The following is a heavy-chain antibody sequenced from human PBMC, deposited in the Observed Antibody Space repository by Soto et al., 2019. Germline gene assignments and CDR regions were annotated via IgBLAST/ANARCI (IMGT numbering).Heavy chain of an antibody. CDR3: VKDSYYYGSGSFNLLDY. Sequence: VSLRLSCSASGFNFSRHAMHWVRQAPGKGLECVSVLRSSGGSTYYADSVKGRFIMSRDNSRNTLYLQMSRLRAEDTAVYYCVKDSYYYGSGSFNLLDYWGQGTLVTVSS. CDR2: LRSSGGST. CDR1: GFNFSRHA. V-gene: IGHV3-64D*06. J-gene: IGHJ4*02. D-gene: IGHD3-10*01.